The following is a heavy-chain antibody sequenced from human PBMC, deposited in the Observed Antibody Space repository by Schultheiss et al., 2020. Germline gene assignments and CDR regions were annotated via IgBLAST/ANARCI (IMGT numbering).Heavy chain of an antibody. CDR2: IYYSGST. J-gene: IGHJ6*02. Sequence: SETLSLTCTVSGGSISSGSYYWSWIRQPAGKGLEWIGYIYYSGSTNYNPSLKSRVTISVDTSKNQFSLKLSSVTAADTAVYYCARVPSLPSLYYYYYGMDVWGQGTTVTVSS. CDR1: GGSISSGSYY. V-gene: IGHV4-61*10. CDR3: ARVPSLPSLYYYYYGMDV.